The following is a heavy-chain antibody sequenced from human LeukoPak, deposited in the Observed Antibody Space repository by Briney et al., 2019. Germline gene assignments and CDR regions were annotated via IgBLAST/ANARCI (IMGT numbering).Heavy chain of an antibody. Sequence: GGSLRLSCAASGFTFSSYAMHWVRQAPGKGLEWVAVISYDGSNKYYADSVKGRFTISRDNSKNTLYLQMNSLRAEDTAVYYCARESSSWYGPFDYWGQGTLVTVSS. CDR1: GFTFSSYA. CDR2: ISYDGSNK. V-gene: IGHV3-30-3*01. D-gene: IGHD6-13*01. CDR3: ARESSSWYGPFDY. J-gene: IGHJ4*02.